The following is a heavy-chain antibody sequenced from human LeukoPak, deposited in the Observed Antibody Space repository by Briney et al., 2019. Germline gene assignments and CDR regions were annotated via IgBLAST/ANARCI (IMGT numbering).Heavy chain of an antibody. V-gene: IGHV3-15*01. Sequence: GGSLRLSCAASGFTFSNAWMSWVRQAPGKGLEWVGRIKSKTDGGSTDYATPVKGRFTISRDDLKNTLYLQMNSLKSEDTAVYYCTTGTPYGLRGYCSGGSCYSGSDYFDYWGQGTLVTVSS. D-gene: IGHD2-15*01. CDR2: IKSKTDGGST. CDR3: TTGTPYGLRGYCSGGSCYSGSDYFDY. J-gene: IGHJ4*02. CDR1: GFTFSNAW.